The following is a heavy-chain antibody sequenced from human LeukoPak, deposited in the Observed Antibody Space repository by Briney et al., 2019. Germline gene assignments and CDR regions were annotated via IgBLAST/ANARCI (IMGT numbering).Heavy chain of an antibody. J-gene: IGHJ4*02. CDR1: GYTFTGYY. V-gene: IGHV1-2*02. CDR2: INPNSGGT. Sequence: VASVKVSCKASGYTFTGYYRHWVRQAPEQGLEWMGWINPNSGGTNYAQKFQGRVTMTRDPSISTAYMELSGLRSDDTAVYYCAREMTTVTTLGYWGQGTLVTVSS. D-gene: IGHD4-17*01. CDR3: AREMTTVTTLGY.